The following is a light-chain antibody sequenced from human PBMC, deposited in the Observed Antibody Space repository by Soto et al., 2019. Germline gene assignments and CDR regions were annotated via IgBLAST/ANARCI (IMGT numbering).Light chain of an antibody. CDR2: DVS. CDR3: SSYTTSSTLVV. CDR1: SSDVGTYNY. J-gene: IGLJ2*01. Sequence: QSVLTQPASVSGSPGQSLTISCTGSSSDVGTYNYVSWYQQHPGKAPQLMIYDVSNRPSGVSNRFSGSKSGNTASLTISGLQAEDEADYYCSSYTTSSTLVVFGGGTKLTVL. V-gene: IGLV2-14*03.